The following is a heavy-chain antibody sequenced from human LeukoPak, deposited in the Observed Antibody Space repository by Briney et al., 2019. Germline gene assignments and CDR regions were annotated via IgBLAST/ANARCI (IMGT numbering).Heavy chain of an antibody. J-gene: IGHJ4*02. CDR1: GYSFTNHW. CDR2: IYPGDSDT. D-gene: IGHD3-3*01. Sequence: GESLKISCKGSGYSFTNHWIGWVRQMPGKGLEWMGIIYPGDSDTRYSPSFQGQVTMSADKSISTAYLQWSSLKASDTAMYYCARQGGDDFWSGYSHFDYWGQGTLVTVSS. V-gene: IGHV5-51*01. CDR3: ARQGGDDFWSGYSHFDY.